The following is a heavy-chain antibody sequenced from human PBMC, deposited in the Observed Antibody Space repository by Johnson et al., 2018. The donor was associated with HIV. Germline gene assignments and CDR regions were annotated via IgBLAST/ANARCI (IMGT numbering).Heavy chain of an antibody. CDR2: IKSKTDGGTT. D-gene: IGHD3-22*01. CDR1: GFTFSNAW. J-gene: IGHJ3*02. Sequence: VQLVESGGGLVKPGGSLRLSCAASGFTFSNAWMSWVRQAPGKGLEWVGRIKSKTDGGTTDYAAPVKGRFTISRDDSKNTLYLQMNSLKTEDTAVYYCTTDRGSSGYLDAFDIWGQGTMVTVSS. V-gene: IGHV3-15*01. CDR3: TTDRGSSGYLDAFDI.